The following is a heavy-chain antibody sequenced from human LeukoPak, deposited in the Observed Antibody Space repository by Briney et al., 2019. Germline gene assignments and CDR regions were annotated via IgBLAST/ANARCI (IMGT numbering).Heavy chain of an antibody. CDR2: IYSGGST. CDR1: GFTFSSNY. J-gene: IGHJ4*02. CDR3: ARGRRITIFGVVIGPFDY. Sequence: PGGSLRLSCAASGFTFSSNYMSWVRQAPGKGLEGVSVIYSGGSTYYADSVKGRFTISRDNSKNTLYLQMNSLRAEDTAVYYCARGRRITIFGVVIGPFDYWGQGTLVTVSS. D-gene: IGHD3-3*01. V-gene: IGHV3-66*01.